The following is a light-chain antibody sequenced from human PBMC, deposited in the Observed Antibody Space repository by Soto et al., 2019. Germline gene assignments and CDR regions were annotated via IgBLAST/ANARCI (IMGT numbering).Light chain of an antibody. J-gene: IGLJ1*01. CDR1: GSNVGTYS. V-gene: IGLV1-51*01. CDR3: GVWDRSLTTYV. CDR2: DST. Sequence: QSVLTQPPSVSAAPGQKVTISCSGSGSNVGTYSVSWYQHLPGTAPKLLIYDSTTRPSGIPERFSGSKSGTSATLGITGLQTGDEAEYYCGVWDRSLTTYVFGPGTKLTVL.